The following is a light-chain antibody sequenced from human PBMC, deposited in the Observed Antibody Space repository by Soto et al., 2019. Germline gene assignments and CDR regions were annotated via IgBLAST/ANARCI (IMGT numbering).Light chain of an antibody. CDR1: QSLSRY. CDR2: GAS. Sequence: DIQMTQSPSSLSASVGDRVTITCRASQSLSRYLNWYQQKPGKAPKVLIYGASSLQGGVPARFSGRGSGTDFTLTITSLQPEDFATYYCQQVKSYPRTFGGGTKVDIK. J-gene: IGKJ4*01. CDR3: QQVKSYPRT. V-gene: IGKV1-39*01.